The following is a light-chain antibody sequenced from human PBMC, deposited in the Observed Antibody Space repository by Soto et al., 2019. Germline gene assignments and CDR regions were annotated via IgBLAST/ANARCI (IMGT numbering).Light chain of an antibody. CDR3: PQRSDWPST. J-gene: IGKJ4*01. CDR2: DAS. CDR1: QSVGSY. V-gene: IGKV3-11*01. Sequence: EIVLTQSPATLSLSPGDRATLSCRASQSVGSYLGWYQQRPGQAPRLLIYDASNRATGIPARFSGSESGTDFTLTISSLEPEDFAVYYCPQRSDWPSTFGGGTKVEIK.